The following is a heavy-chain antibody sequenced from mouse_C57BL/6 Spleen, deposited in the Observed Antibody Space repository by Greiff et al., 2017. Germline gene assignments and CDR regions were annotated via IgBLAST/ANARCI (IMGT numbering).Heavy chain of an antibody. J-gene: IGHJ4*01. CDR2: IDPETGGT. CDR3: TRYYYSKGYYAMDY. V-gene: IGHV1-15*01. Sequence: QVQLKQSGAELVRPGASVTLSCKASGYTFTDYEMHWVKQTPVHGLEWIGAIDPETGGTAYNQKFKGKAILTADKSSSTAYMELRSLTSEDSAVYYCTRYYYSKGYYAMDYWGQGTSVTVSS. CDR1: GYTFTDYE. D-gene: IGHD2-5*01.